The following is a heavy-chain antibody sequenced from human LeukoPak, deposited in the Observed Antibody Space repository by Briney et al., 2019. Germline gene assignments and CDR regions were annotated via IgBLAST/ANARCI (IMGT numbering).Heavy chain of an antibody. Sequence: SETLSLTCTVSGGSISSSSYYWGWIRQPPGKGLEWIGSIYYSGSTYYNPSLKSRVTISVDTSKNQFSLKLSSVTAADTAVYYCARDSDIAARDVWGQGTLVTVSS. CDR1: GGSISSSSYY. D-gene: IGHD6-6*01. J-gene: IGHJ4*02. CDR2: IYYSGST. CDR3: ARDSDIAARDV. V-gene: IGHV4-39*07.